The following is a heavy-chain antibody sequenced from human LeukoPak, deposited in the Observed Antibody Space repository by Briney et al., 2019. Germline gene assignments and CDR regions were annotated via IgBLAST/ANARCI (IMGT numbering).Heavy chain of an antibody. V-gene: IGHV1-2*02. CDR2: INPNSGGT. J-gene: IGHJ1*01. CDR1: GYTFTGYY. Sequence: ASVKVSCKASGYTFTGYYMHWVRQAPGQGLEWMGWINPNSGGTNYAQKFQGRVTMTRDTSISTAYMELSRLRSDDTAVYYCARAAKRCSSTSCYAYFQHWGQGTLVTVSS. D-gene: IGHD2-2*01. CDR3: ARAAKRCSSTSCYAYFQH.